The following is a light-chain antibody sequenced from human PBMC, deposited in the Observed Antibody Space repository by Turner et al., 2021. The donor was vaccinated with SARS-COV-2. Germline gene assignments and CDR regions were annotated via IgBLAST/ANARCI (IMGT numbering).Light chain of an antibody. CDR1: NIGSKS. J-gene: IGLJ1*01. V-gene: IGLV3-21*03. Sequence: SYVLTQPPSASLAPGKTARITCGGNNIGSKSMQWYQQKSGQAPGLVVYDDSDRPSGIPERFSGTNSGNTATLAICRVEAGDEADYYCQVWDSSSDHYVFGTGTKVTVL. CDR3: QVWDSSSDHYV. CDR2: DDS.